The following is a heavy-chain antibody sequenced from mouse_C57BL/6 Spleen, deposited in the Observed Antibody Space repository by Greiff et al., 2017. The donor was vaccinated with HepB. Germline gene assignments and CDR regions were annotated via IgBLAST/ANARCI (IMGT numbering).Heavy chain of an antibody. J-gene: IGHJ1*03. V-gene: IGHV2-9-1*01. Sequence: VKVVESGPGLVAPSQSLSITCTVSGFSLTSYAISWVRQPPGKGLEWLGVIWTGGGTNYNSALKSRLSISKDNSKSQVFLKMNSLQTDDTARYYCARNRDYYGSSYRTNWYFDVWGTGTTVTVSS. D-gene: IGHD1-1*01. CDR2: IWTGGGT. CDR1: GFSLTSYA. CDR3: ARNRDYYGSSYRTNWYFDV.